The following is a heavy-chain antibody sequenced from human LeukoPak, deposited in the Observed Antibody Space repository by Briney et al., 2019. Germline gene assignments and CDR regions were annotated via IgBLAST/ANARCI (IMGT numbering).Heavy chain of an antibody. J-gene: IGHJ3*02. CDR3: ARGFTTTKKQNAFDI. Sequence: SVKVSCKASGGTFSSYAISWVRQAPGQGLEWMGRIIPIFGTANYAQKFQGRVTITTDESTSTAYMELSSLRSEDTAVYYCARGFTTTKKQNAFDIWGQGTMGTVSS. V-gene: IGHV1-69*05. CDR1: GGTFSSYA. CDR2: IIPIFGTA. D-gene: IGHD3-22*01.